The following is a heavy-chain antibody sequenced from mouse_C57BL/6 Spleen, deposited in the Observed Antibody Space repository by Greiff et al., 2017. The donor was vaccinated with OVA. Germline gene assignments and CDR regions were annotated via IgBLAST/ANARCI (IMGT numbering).Heavy chain of an antibody. CDR2: INPNNGGT. D-gene: IGHD2-4*01. J-gene: IGHJ4*01. CDR3: ARERAHYDDAMDY. Sequence: EVQLVESGPELVKPGASVKMSCKASGYTFTDYNMHWVKQSHGKSLEWIGYINPNNGGTSYNQKFKGKATLTANKSSSTAYMELRSLTSEDSAVYYCARERAHYDDAMDYWGQGTSVTVSS. CDR1: GYTFTDYN. V-gene: IGHV1-22*01.